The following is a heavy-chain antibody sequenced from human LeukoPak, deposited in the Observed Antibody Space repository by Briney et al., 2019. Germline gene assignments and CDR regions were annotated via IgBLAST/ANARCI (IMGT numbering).Heavy chain of an antibody. V-gene: IGHV4-61*01. CDR1: GGSISSDSYY. J-gene: IGHJ3*02. CDR2: IYYSGST. D-gene: IGHD3-22*01. Sequence: PSQTLSLTCTVSGGSISSDSYYWSWIRQPPGKGLEWIGYIYYSGSTNYNPSLKSRVTISVDTSKNQFSLKLSSVTAADTAVYYCARHFRNTMIVVVIGAFDIWGQGTMVTVSS. CDR3: ARHFRNTMIVVVIGAFDI.